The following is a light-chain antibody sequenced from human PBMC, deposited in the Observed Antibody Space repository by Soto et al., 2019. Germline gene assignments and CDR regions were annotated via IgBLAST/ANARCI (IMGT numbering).Light chain of an antibody. J-gene: IGKJ2*02. CDR3: QQYYSYPSWT. CDR2: AAS. Sequence: AIWMTQSPSSFSASTGDRVTITCRASQGISSYLAWYQQKPGKAPKLLIYAASTLQSGVPSRFSGSGSGTDFTLTISCLQSEDFATYYCQQYYSYPSWTFGQGTKLEIK. CDR1: QGISSY. V-gene: IGKV1-8*01.